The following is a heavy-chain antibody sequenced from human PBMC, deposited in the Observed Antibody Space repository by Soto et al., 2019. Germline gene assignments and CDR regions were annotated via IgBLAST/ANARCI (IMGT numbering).Heavy chain of an antibody. CDR1: GFTFSRYD. CDR3: ARGLPGGMDV. Sequence: SGGSLRLSCAASGFTFSRYDIHWVRQGKGKGLEWVSGISVAGDTYYPGSVKGRFTISRENVKNSLYLQMNNLRAGDTAVYYCARGLPGGMDVWGQGTTVTVSS. J-gene: IGHJ6*02. V-gene: IGHV3-13*01. CDR2: ISVAGDT.